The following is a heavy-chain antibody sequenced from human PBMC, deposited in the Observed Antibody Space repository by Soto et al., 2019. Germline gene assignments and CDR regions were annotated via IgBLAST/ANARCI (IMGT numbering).Heavy chain of an antibody. CDR3: ARFLDVDGAGYYYYYGMDV. CDR1: GFTFSSYG. CDR2: IWYDGSNK. Sequence: QVQLVESGGGVVQPGRSLRLSCAASGFTFSSYGMHWVRQAPGKGLEWVAAIWYDGSNKYYADSVKGRFTISRDNSKNTLYLQMNSLRAEDTAVYYCARFLDVDGAGYYYYYGMDVWGQGTTVTVSS. J-gene: IGHJ6*02. D-gene: IGHD3-3*01. V-gene: IGHV3-33*01.